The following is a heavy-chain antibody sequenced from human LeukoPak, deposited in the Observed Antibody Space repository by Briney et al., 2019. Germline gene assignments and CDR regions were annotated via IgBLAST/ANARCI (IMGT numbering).Heavy chain of an antibody. J-gene: IGHJ4*02. CDR1: GFTVSINY. CDR3: AKDRAFSSGYLIDY. CDR2: IYSGGST. V-gene: IGHV3-53*01. Sequence: GGSLRLSCAASGFTVSINYMSWVRQAPGKGLEWVSVIYSGGSTYYADSVKGRFTISRDNSKNTLYLQMNSLRAEDTAVYYCAKDRAFSSGYLIDYWGQGTLVTVSS. D-gene: IGHD3-22*01.